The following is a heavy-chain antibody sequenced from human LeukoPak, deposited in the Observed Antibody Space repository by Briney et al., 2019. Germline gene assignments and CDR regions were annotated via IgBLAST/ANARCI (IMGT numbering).Heavy chain of an antibody. CDR2: IYYSGST. Sequence: PSETLSLTCTVSGGSISSYYWSWIRQPPGKGLEWIGYIYYSGSTNYNPSLKSRVTISVDTSKNQFSLKLSSVTAADTAVYYCARGKIWDIVVVPAATHRRNWFDPWGQGTLVTVSS. V-gene: IGHV4-59*12. D-gene: IGHD2-2*01. CDR3: ARGKIWDIVVVPAATHRRNWFDP. CDR1: GGSISSYY. J-gene: IGHJ5*02.